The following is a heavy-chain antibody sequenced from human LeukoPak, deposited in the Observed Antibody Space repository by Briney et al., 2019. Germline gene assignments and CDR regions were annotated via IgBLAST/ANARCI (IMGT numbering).Heavy chain of an antibody. J-gene: IGHJ4*02. CDR1: GGSISSGGYY. CDR2: IYHSGSP. V-gene: IGHV4-30-2*01. D-gene: IGHD4-17*01. CDR3: ARVKTTVTGVDY. Sequence: PSETLSLTCTVSGGSISSGGYYWSWIRQPPGKGLEWIGYIYHSGSPYYNPSLKSRVTISVDTSKNQFSLKLSSVTAADTAVYYCARVKTTVTGVDYWGQGTLVTVSS.